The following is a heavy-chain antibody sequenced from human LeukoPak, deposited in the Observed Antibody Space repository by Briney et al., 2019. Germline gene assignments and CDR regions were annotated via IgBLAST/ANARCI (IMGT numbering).Heavy chain of an antibody. CDR1: GYTLTELS. CDR2: FDPEDGET. Sequence: ASVKVSCKVSGYTLTELSMHWVRQAPGKGLEWMGGFDPEDGETIYAQKFQGRVTITTDESTSTAYMELSSLRSEDTAVYYCARGPLYCGGDCPTDYWGQGTLVTVSS. D-gene: IGHD2-21*01. J-gene: IGHJ4*02. V-gene: IGHV1-24*01. CDR3: ARGPLYCGGDCPTDY.